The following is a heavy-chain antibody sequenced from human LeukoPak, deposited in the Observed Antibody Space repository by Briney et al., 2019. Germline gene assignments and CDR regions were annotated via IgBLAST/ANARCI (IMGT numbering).Heavy chain of an antibody. CDR1: GFTFSSFG. CDR2: ISGSGGST. D-gene: IGHD4-17*01. CDR3: AKEWGADYGLRY. Sequence: PGGSLRLSCAASGFTFSSFGMSWVRQAPGKGLEWVSAISGSGGSTYYADSVKGRFTISRDNSKNTLYLQMNSLRADDTAVYCAKEWGADYGLRYWGQGTLVTVSS. V-gene: IGHV3-23*01. J-gene: IGHJ4*02.